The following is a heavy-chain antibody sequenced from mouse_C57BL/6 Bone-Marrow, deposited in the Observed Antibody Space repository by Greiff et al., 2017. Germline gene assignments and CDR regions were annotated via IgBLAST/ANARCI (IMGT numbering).Heavy chain of an antibody. CDR2: INPNNGGT. V-gene: IGHV1-26*01. CDR3: AYSYYAMDY. Sequence: EVQLQQSGPELVKPGASVKISCKASGYTFTDYYMNWVKQSHGKSLEWIGDINPNNGGTSYNQKFKGKATLTVDKSSSTAYMELRSLTSDDSAVYYCAYSYYAMDYWGQGTSVTVSS. CDR1: GYTFTDYY. J-gene: IGHJ4*01.